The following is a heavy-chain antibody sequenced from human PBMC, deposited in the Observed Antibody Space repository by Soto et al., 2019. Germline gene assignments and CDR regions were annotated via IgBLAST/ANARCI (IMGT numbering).Heavy chain of an antibody. CDR2: ISGGGDTT. CDR3: ARFTPDSSGWYSFGY. V-gene: IGHV3-23*01. J-gene: IGHJ4*02. CDR1: GFTFSNSA. Sequence: WGSLRLSCAASGFTFSNSAMSWVRQTPGKGLEWVSAISGGGDTTYYADSVKGRFTIARDNSKNTLDLQMNSLRAEDTAVYYCARFTPDSSGWYSFGYWGQGILVPVSS. D-gene: IGHD6-19*01.